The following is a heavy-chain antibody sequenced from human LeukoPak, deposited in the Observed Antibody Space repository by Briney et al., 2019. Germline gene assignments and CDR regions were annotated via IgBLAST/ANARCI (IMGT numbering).Heavy chain of an antibody. CDR2: IKEDGSDK. Sequence: GGSLRLSCAASGFIFNKYWMTWVRQAPGKGLEWVADIKEDGSDKYYVDSVKGRFTFSRDNAKNSVFLQMNNLRVEDTAVYYCARNEWELPFDYWGQGTLDTVSS. J-gene: IGHJ4*02. CDR1: GFIFNKYW. D-gene: IGHD1-26*01. CDR3: ARNEWELPFDY. V-gene: IGHV3-7*01.